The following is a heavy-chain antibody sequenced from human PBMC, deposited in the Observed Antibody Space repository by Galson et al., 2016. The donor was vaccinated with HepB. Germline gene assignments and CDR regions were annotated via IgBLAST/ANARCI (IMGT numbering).Heavy chain of an antibody. V-gene: IGHV3-30*03. CDR1: AFTFDSYW. CDR3: ARDIGDCSSGTCYSDYLDY. CDR2: ISYDGSNK. Sequence: SLRLSCAASAFTFDSYWMSWVRQAPGKGLEWVAVISYDGSNKYFADSVKGRFTISRDNSKNTLFLQMSSLRAEDSAVYYCARDIGDCSSGTCYSDYLDYWGQGTLVAVSS. J-gene: IGHJ4*02. D-gene: IGHD2-15*01.